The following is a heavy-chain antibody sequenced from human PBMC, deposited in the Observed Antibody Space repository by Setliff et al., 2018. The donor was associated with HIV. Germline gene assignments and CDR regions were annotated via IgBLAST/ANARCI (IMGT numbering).Heavy chain of an antibody. CDR2: ISAYNGNT. CDR1: GYTFTSYD. D-gene: IGHD1-26*01. V-gene: IGHV1-18*01. J-gene: IGHJ6*02. CDR3: GVGPEKIYYYYGMDV. Sequence: GASVKVSCKASGYTFTSYDISWVRQAPGQGLEWMGWISAYNGNTNYAQKLQGRVTITADESTSTAYMELSSLRSEDTAVYYCGVGPEKIYYYYGMDVWGQGTTVTVSS.